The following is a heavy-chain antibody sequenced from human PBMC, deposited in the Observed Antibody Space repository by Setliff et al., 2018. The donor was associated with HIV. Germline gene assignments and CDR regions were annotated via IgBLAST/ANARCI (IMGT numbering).Heavy chain of an antibody. J-gene: IGHJ4*02. Sequence: SVKVSCKASGTNLDSFVISWVRQASGQGLEWMGGITPVFDTTIYAQKFQGRVTITADESTSTSYMEMSGLRSGDTAVYYCARAGTITMSNYFDYWGQGTLVTVSS. CDR3: ARAGTITMSNYFDY. CDR1: GTNLDSFV. V-gene: IGHV1-69*13. D-gene: IGHD4-4*01. CDR2: ITPVFDTT.